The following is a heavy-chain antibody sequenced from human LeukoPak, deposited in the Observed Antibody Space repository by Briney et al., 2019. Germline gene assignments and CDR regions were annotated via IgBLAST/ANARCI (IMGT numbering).Heavy chain of an antibody. CDR1: GDSVSSTSVA. D-gene: IGHD2-2*01. Sequence: SPTLSLTFAISGDSVSSTSVAWNWIRQSPSRGLEWLGRTYRRSKWGTDSAISVKSRIIINPDTSKNQFSLQLNSVTPEDTAVYYCARSAGGNMPFDYWGQGTLVAVSS. CDR2: TYRRSKWGT. V-gene: IGHV6-1*01. J-gene: IGHJ4*02. CDR3: ARSAGGNMPFDY.